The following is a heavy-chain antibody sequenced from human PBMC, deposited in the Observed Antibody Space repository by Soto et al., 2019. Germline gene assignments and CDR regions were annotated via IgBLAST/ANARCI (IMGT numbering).Heavy chain of an antibody. CDR3: SSGGGGGLFDL. D-gene: IGHD2-15*01. Sequence: QVQLVESGGGLVQPGGSLRLSCATSGFSLGDHYMSWIRQAPGKGLEFISYSSPRGTYKNYADSVKGRFTVSRDTAKNSFYLEVNSPSPEDTGVYYFSSGGGGGLFDLWGQGTFVTVSS. CDR2: SSPRGTYK. J-gene: IGHJ5*02. CDR1: GFSLGDHY. V-gene: IGHV3-11*05.